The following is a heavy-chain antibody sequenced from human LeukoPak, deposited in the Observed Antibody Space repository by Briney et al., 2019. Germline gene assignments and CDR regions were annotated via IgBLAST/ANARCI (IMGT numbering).Heavy chain of an antibody. V-gene: IGHV1-24*01. D-gene: IGHD6-13*01. Sequence: GASVKVSCKVSGYTLTELSMHWVRQAPGKGLEWMGGFDPEDGETIYAQKFQGRVTMTEDTSTDTAYMELSSLRSEDTAVYYCATGYSTYNWFDPWGQGTLVTVSS. J-gene: IGHJ5*02. CDR1: GYTLTELS. CDR3: ATGYSTYNWFDP. CDR2: FDPEDGET.